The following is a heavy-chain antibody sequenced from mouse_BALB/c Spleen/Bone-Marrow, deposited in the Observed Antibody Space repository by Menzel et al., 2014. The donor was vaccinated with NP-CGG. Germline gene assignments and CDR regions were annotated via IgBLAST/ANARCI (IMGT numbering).Heavy chain of an antibody. Sequence: EVQLQQSGGGLVKPGGSLKLSCAASGFTFSSYAMSWVRQSPEKRLEWVAEISSGGSYTYYPDNVTGRFTISRDNAKHTLYLEMSSLRSEDTAMYYCAREVYDGQIDYWGQGPTVTVSS. CDR1: GFTFSSYA. CDR3: AREVYDGQIDY. V-gene: IGHV5-9-4*01. J-gene: IGHJ4*01. D-gene: IGHD2-12*01. CDR2: ISSGGSYT.